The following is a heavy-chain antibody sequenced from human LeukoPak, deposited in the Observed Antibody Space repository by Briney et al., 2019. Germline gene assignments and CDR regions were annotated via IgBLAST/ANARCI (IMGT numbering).Heavy chain of an antibody. Sequence: ASVKVSCKASGGTFSSYAISWVRQAPGQGLEWMGGIIPIFGTANYAQKFQGRVTITTDESTSTAYMELSSLRSEDTAVYYCARDGYYDSSGYYWVDYWGQGTLVTVSS. CDR2: IIPIFGTA. CDR1: GGTFSSYA. V-gene: IGHV1-69*05. J-gene: IGHJ4*02. D-gene: IGHD3-22*01. CDR3: ARDGYYDSSGYYWVDY.